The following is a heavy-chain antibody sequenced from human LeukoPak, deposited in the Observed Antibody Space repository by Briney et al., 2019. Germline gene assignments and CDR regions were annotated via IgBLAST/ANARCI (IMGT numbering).Heavy chain of an antibody. Sequence: GGSLRLSCSASGFTFSSYAMHWVRQAPGKGLEYVSAISSNGGSTYYADSVKGRFTISRDDSKNTLYLQMSSLRPEDTAVYCCVKGIVVMTARAIDYWGQGTLVTVSS. V-gene: IGHV3-64D*06. CDR1: GFTFSSYA. CDR3: VKGIVVMTARAIDY. CDR2: ISSNGGST. D-gene: IGHD2-21*02. J-gene: IGHJ4*02.